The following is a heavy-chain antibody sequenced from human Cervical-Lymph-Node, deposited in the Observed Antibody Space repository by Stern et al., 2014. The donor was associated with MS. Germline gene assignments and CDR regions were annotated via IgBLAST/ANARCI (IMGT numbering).Heavy chain of an antibody. V-gene: IGHV3-30*18. CDR3: AKDSLRYCSGGSCYGPFDY. J-gene: IGHJ4*02. Sequence: VQLVQSGGGVVQPGRSLRLSCAASGFTFSSYGMHWVRQAPGKGLEWVAVISYDGSNKYYADSVKGRFTISRDNSKNPLYLQMNSLRAEDTAVYYCAKDSLRYCSGGSCYGPFDYWGQGTLVTVSS. D-gene: IGHD2-15*01. CDR2: ISYDGSNK. CDR1: GFTFSSYG.